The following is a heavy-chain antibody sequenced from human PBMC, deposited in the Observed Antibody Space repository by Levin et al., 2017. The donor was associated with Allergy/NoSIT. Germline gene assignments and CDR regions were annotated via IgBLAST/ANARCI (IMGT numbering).Heavy chain of an antibody. Sequence: TPSETLSLTCTVPGGSISSGYYFWGWIRQHPGKGLEWIGYISYSGSAYYNPSLKSRVTMSVDTSKSQFSLKLSSVTAADTAVYYCARYYGSGGYPFDCWGQGTLVTVSS. CDR3: ARYYGSGGYPFDC. CDR2: ISYSGSA. V-gene: IGHV4-31*03. D-gene: IGHD3-10*01. J-gene: IGHJ4*02. CDR1: GGSISSGYYF.